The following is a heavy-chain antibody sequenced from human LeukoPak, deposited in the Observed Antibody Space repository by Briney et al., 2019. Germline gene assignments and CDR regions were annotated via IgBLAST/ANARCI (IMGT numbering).Heavy chain of an antibody. J-gene: IGHJ6*02. CDR1: QVISSNAS. Sequence: GGTLRLSCVASQVISSNASTTWGRHAPGKRLEWGGHIKRKTGGGTRGYAAHVKGIFTISRDDSKTTLYLKINSLKTEDTAVYYVNSPHSGSYREPKYFYGRDVWGQGITVTVSS. CDR2: IKRKTGGGTR. V-gene: IGHV3-15*01. D-gene: IGHD1-26*01. CDR3: NSPHSGSYREPKYFYGRDV.